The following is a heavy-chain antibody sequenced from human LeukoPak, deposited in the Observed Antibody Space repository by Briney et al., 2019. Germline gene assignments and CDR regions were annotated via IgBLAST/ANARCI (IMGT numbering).Heavy chain of an antibody. CDR2: ISGSGGSR. V-gene: IGHV3-23*01. D-gene: IGHD3-3*01. CDR3: AKRGVVIRPVIIVGFHHEAYYFDY. CDR1: GFTFSSYA. J-gene: IGHJ4*02. Sequence: PGGSLRLSCAASGFTFSSYAMSWVRQAPGKGLEWVSAISGSGGSRNYADSVKGRFTISRDNPKNTPYLQMNSLRAEDTAVYFCAKRGVVIRPVIIVGFHHEAYYFDYWGQGALVTVSS.